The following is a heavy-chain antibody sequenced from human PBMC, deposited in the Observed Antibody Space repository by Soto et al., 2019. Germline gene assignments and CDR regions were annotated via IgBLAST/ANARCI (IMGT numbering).Heavy chain of an antibody. J-gene: IGHJ6*02. Sequence: QVQLVESGGGVVRPGRSLRLSCAASGFTFNSYGMHWVRQAPGKGLEWVAVIWFDGRNEYYADSVKGRFTISRDNSKNTLYLQMNSLRGDDTAVYYCARAFRGGDYSWNYYYYGMDVWGQGTTVTVSS. V-gene: IGHV3-33*01. CDR3: ARAFRGGDYSWNYYYYGMDV. CDR1: GFTFNSYG. CDR2: IWFDGRNE. D-gene: IGHD2-15*01.